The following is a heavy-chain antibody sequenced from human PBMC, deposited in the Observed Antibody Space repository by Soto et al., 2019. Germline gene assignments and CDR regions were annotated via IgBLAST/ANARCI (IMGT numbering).Heavy chain of an antibody. D-gene: IGHD5-12*01. CDR2: IWYDGSNK. V-gene: IGHV3-33*01. CDR3: ERASARWLQSGGMDV. J-gene: IGHJ6*02. CDR1: GFTFSSYG. Sequence: AGGSLRLSCAASGFTFSSYGMHWVRQAPGKGLEWVAVIWYDGSNKYYADSVKGRFTISRDNSKNTLYLQMNSLRAEDTAVYYCERASARWLQSGGMDVWGQGTTVTVSS.